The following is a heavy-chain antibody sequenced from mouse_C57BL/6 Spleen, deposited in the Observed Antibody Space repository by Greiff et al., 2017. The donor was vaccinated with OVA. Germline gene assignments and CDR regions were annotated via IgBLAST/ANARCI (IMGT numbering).Heavy chain of an antibody. D-gene: IGHD2-3*01. CDR3: ARKGAGWLLPDY. J-gene: IGHJ2*01. V-gene: IGHV1-52*01. Sequence: QVHVKQSGAELVRPGSSVKLSCKASGYTFTSYWMHWVKQRPIQGLEWIGNIDPSDSETHYNQKFKDKATLTVDKSSSTAYMQLSSLTSEDSAVYYCARKGAGWLLPDYWGQGTTLTVSS. CDR2: IDPSDSET. CDR1: GYTFTSYW.